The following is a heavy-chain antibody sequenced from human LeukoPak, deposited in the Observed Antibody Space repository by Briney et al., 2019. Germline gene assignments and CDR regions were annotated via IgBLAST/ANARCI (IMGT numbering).Heavy chain of an antibody. D-gene: IGHD6-13*01. CDR3: ARGPYGTSWSVGGVLHYYYYYYMDV. J-gene: IGHJ6*03. Sequence: ETLSLTCTVSGVSISSSYWTWIPRPPGKGLEGLGYFSNSGRIHYNPRLKRRVPISVDTSKNQFSLKLSSVTAADTAVYYCARGPYGTSWSVGGVLHYYYYYYMDVWGKGTTVTVSS. CDR1: GVSISSSY. V-gene: IGHV4-59*13. CDR2: FSNSGRI.